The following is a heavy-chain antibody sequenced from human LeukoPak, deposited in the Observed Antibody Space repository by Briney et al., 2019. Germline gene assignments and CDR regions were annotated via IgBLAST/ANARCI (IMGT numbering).Heavy chain of an antibody. D-gene: IGHD2-15*01. CDR2: INAGNGNT. Sequence: GASVKVSCKASGYTFTSYAMHWVRHAPGQRLEWMGWINAGNGNTKYSQKFQGRVTITRDTSASTAYMELSSLRSEDTAVYYCASCLRDSCYWFDPWGEGNLVTVSS. J-gene: IGHJ5*02. CDR3: ASCLRDSCYWFDP. V-gene: IGHV1-3*01. CDR1: GYTFTSYA.